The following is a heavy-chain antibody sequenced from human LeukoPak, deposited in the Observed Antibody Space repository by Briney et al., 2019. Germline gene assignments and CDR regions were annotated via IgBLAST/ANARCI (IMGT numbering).Heavy chain of an antibody. CDR3: ARTGAWADGYNFPFDY. CDR2: INPNSGGT. CDR1: GYXLTDYY. D-gene: IGHD5-24*01. Sequence: ASVKVSCKASGYXLTDYYIHWVRQAPGQGLEWMGWINPNSGGTGSAQKFQGRVTMTSDTSINTAYMELNSLRYDDTAVFYCARTGAWADGYNFPFDYWGQGTPVTVSS. V-gene: IGHV1-2*02. J-gene: IGHJ4*02.